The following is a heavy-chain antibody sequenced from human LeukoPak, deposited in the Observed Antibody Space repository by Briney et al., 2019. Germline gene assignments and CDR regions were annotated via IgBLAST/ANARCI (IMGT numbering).Heavy chain of an antibody. J-gene: IGHJ4*02. V-gene: IGHV3-21*01. Sequence: GGSLRLSCAASGFTFSSYSTNWVRQAPGKGLEWVSSISSSSSYIYYADSVKGRFTISRDNAKNSLYLQMNSLRAEDTAVYYCARDRPVFYYDSSGYLIDYWGQGTLVTVSS. D-gene: IGHD3-22*01. CDR1: GFTFSSYS. CDR3: ARDRPVFYYDSSGYLIDY. CDR2: ISSSSSYI.